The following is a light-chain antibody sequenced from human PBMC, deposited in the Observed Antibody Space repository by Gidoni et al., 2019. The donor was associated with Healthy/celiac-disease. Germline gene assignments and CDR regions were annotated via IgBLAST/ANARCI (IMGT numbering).Light chain of an antibody. J-gene: IGKJ1*01. CDR3: QQNGNSPRT. V-gene: IGKV3-20*01. CDR2: GAS. CDR1: QSVSSSY. Sequence: EIVLTQSPGTLSLSPGERATLSCRASQSVSSSYLAWYQQKPGQAPKLLIYGASNRDTGIPDRFSGSGSGTDFTFTISRLEPEDFAVYYCQQNGNSPRTFGQGTKVEIK.